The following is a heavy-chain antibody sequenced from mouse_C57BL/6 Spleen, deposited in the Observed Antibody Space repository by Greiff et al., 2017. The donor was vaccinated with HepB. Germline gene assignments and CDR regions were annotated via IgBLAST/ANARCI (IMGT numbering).Heavy chain of an antibody. CDR1: GYSFTSYY. CDR2: IYPGSGNT. V-gene: IGHV1-66*01. J-gene: IGHJ2*01. Sequence: QVQLQQSGPELVKPGASVKISCKASGYSFTSYYIHWVKQRPGQGLEWIGWIYPGSGNTKYKEKFKGKATLTADKSSSTAYMQRSSLTSEDSAVYYCARSEDYYGSFSGVDYWGQGTTLTVSS. CDR3: ARSEDYYGSFSGVDY. D-gene: IGHD1-1*01.